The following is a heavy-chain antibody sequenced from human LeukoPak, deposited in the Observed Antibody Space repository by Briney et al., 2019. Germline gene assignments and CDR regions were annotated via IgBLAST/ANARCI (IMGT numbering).Heavy chain of an antibody. CDR3: ARDGNVGYCSGGSCYELKRGYWYFDL. CDR1: GGSISSYY. V-gene: IGHV4-59*01. J-gene: IGHJ2*01. Sequence: PSETLSLTCTVSGGSISSYYWSWIRQPPGKGLEWIGYIYYSGSTNYNPSLKSRVTISVDTSKNQFSLKLSSVTATDTAVYYCARDGNVGYCSGGSCYELKRGYWYFDLWGRGTLVTVSS. CDR2: IYYSGST. D-gene: IGHD2-15*01.